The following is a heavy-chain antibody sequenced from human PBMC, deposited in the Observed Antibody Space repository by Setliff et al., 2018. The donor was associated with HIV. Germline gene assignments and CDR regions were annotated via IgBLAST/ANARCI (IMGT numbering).Heavy chain of an antibody. CDR3: AIPRPRGSGYYLDY. J-gene: IGHJ4*02. CDR1: GFTFSSYS. D-gene: IGHD3-3*01. Sequence: GGSLRLSCAASGFTFSSYSMNWVRQAPGKGLEWVSSISSSSSYIYYADSVKGRFTISRDNAKNSLYLQMNSLRAEDTAVYYCAIPRPRGSGYYLDYWGQGTLVTVSS. CDR2: ISSSSSYI. V-gene: IGHV3-21*01.